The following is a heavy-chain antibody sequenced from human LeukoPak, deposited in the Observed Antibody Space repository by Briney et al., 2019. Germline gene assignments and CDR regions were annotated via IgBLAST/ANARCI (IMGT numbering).Heavy chain of an antibody. V-gene: IGHV3-48*04. CDR2: ISSSSSTI. D-gene: IGHD4-17*01. J-gene: IGHJ4*02. CDR3: ARALYGDHNY. CDR1: GFTFSSYS. Sequence: GGSLRLSCAASGFTFSSYSMNWVRQAPGKGLEWVSYISSSSSTIYYADSVKGRFTISRDNAKNSLYLQMNSLRAEDTAVYYCARALYGDHNYWGQGTLVTVSS.